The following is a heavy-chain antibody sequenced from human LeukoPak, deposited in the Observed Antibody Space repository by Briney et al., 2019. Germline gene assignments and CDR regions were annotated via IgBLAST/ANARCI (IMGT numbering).Heavy chain of an antibody. Sequence: SETLSLTCTVSGGSISSYYWSWIRQPPGKGLEWIGYIYHSGSAYYNPSLKSRVTISVDRSKNQFSLKLSSVTAADTAVYYCARSQLVRVAFDIWGQGTMVTVSS. CDR1: GGSISSYY. CDR2: IYHSGSA. CDR3: ARSQLVRVAFDI. J-gene: IGHJ3*02. V-gene: IGHV4-59*12. D-gene: IGHD6-6*01.